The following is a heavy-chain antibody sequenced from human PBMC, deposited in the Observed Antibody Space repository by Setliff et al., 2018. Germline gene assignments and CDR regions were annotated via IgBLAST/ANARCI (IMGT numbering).Heavy chain of an antibody. J-gene: IGHJ5*02. Sequence: EGSLRLSCVTSGFTFSTYWMHWVRQAPGQGLVWVARISTDGSSITYADSVKGRFTISRDNARNTLYLQMNSLTAEDTAVYYCARVGSKPQLGWFDPWGQGTLVTVSS. CDR2: ISTDGSSI. CDR3: ARVGSKPQLGWFDP. D-gene: IGHD1-26*01. CDR1: GFTFSTYW. V-gene: IGHV3-74*03.